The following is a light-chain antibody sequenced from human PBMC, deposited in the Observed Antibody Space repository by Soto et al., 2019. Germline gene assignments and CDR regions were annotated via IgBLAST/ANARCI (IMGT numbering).Light chain of an antibody. V-gene: IGKV3-20*01. CDR1: QRVYSSY. CDR2: GAS. Sequence: EIGLTQSPGTLSLSPGERASLSCRASQRVYSSYVAWYQQKSGQAPRLLISGASSRATGIPDRFSGSGSGTDFTLTISRLEPEDCAVYYCQQYGDSITFGQGTRLEIK. J-gene: IGKJ5*01. CDR3: QQYGDSIT.